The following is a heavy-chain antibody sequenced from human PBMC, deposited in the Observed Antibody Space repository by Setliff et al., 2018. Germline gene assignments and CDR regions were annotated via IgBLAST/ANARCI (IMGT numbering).Heavy chain of an antibody. CDR1: GFTFSWYT. CDR2: ITDDGVTT. CDR3: AEDQCYGGSCYAPMYSLDY. D-gene: IGHD2-15*01. V-gene: IGHV3-23*01. Sequence: GGSLRLSCTTSGFTFSWYTMNWVRQAPGKGLEWVSSITDDGVTTHYAASVKGRFTIARDSSKSTLYLHMNSLRVEDTAVYYCAEDQCYGGSCYAPMYSLDYWGQGSLVTVSS. J-gene: IGHJ4*02.